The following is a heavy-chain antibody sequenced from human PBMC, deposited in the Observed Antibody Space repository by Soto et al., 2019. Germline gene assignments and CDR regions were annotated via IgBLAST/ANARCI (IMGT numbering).Heavy chain of an antibody. Sequence: GGSLRLSCAASGFTFSTYNMNWVRQAPGKGLEWVSHISSSSSNRYYADSVKGRFTISRDNAKNSLYLQMNSLRDEDTAVYYCARVGGGWSIYFDYWGQGTLVTVSS. CDR1: GFTFSTYN. J-gene: IGHJ4*02. V-gene: IGHV3-48*02. D-gene: IGHD6-19*01. CDR2: ISSSSSNR. CDR3: ARVGGGWSIYFDY.